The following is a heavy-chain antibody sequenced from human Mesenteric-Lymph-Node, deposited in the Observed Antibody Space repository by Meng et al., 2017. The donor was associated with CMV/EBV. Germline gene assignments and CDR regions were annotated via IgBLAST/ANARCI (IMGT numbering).Heavy chain of an antibody. CDR3: ARDLVLDL. Sequence: GGSLRLSCAASGFTLSSYWMSWVRQAPGKGLEWVANINQDGSETYYVDSAKGRFTISRDNAKKSLYIQMNSLRAEDTAIYYCARDLVLDLWGQGTLVTVSS. CDR1: GFTLSSYW. V-gene: IGHV3-7*03. J-gene: IGHJ5*02. CDR2: INQDGSET.